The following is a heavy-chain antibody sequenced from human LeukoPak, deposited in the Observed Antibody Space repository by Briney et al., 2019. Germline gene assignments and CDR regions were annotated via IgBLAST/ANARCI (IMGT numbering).Heavy chain of an antibody. V-gene: IGHV3-23*01. CDR1: GFTLSSYA. Sequence: SGGSLRLSCAASGFTLSSYAMSWVRQAPGKGLQWLSSISGSGGSTYYADSVKGRFTISRDNSKNTLYLQMNSLRAEDTAVYFCAKEGYDSSGYQFDYWGQGTLVTVSS. D-gene: IGHD3-22*01. CDR2: ISGSGGST. J-gene: IGHJ4*02. CDR3: AKEGYDSSGYQFDY.